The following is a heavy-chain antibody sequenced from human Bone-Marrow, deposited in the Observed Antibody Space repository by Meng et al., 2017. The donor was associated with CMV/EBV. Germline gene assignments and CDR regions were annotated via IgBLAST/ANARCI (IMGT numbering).Heavy chain of an antibody. CDR3: AKAKHEFWSSPDDYYYGMDF. D-gene: IGHD3-3*01. CDR2: IIPILGIA. J-gene: IGHJ6*02. V-gene: IGHV1-69*10. CDR1: GGTSSSYA. Sequence: SVKVSSKASGGTSSSYAISWVRQAPGQGLEWMGGIIPILGIANYAQKFQGRVTITADKSTSTAYKELSSLRSENTTVYYCAKAKHEFWSSPDDYYYGMDFWGQGTTVTVSS.